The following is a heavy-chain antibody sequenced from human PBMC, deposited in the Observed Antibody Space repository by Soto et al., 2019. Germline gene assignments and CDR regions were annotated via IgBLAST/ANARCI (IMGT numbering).Heavy chain of an antibody. CDR3: ARGRGYGDYAWFDP. Sequence: ASVKVSCKASGYTFISYDINWVRQATGQGLEWMGWMNPNSGNTGYAQKFQGRVTMTRNTSISTAYMELSSLRSEDTAVYYCARGRGYGDYAWFDPWGQGTLVTVSS. CDR1: GYTFISYD. J-gene: IGHJ5*02. V-gene: IGHV1-8*01. CDR2: MNPNSGNT. D-gene: IGHD4-17*01.